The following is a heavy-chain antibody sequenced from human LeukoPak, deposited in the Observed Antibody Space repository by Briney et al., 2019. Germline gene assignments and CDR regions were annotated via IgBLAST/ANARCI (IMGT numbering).Heavy chain of an antibody. V-gene: IGHV3-21*01. Sequence: GGSLRLSCAASGFTFKSYTMNWVRQAPGKGLEWVSSISSSSLHIYYADSLKGRFTISRDNAKNSLYLQLNNLRAEDTAVYYCARTGVGITGTTNDYWGQGTLVTVSS. CDR2: ISSSSLHI. D-gene: IGHD1-7*01. J-gene: IGHJ4*02. CDR3: ARTGVGITGTTNDY. CDR1: GFTFKSYT.